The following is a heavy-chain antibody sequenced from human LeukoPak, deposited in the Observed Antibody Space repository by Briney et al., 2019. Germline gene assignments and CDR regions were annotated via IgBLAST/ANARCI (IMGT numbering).Heavy chain of an antibody. D-gene: IGHD3/OR15-3a*01. CDR1: GGSSSGYY. V-gene: IGHV4-59*01. Sequence: NSSETLSLTCTVSGGSSSGYYWSWVRQPPGKGLEWIGYIYYSGITNYNPSVNSQVTISVDTSKNQFSLKLRSVTAADTAVYYCARFFMGTGYFDYGGQGTLVTVSS. J-gene: IGHJ4*02. CDR2: IYYSGIT. CDR3: ARFFMGTGYFDY.